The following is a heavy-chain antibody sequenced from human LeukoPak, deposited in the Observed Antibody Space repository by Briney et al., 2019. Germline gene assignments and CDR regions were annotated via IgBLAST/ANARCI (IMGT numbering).Heavy chain of an antibody. CDR2: ISGSGGST. J-gene: IGHJ1*01. CDR1: GFTFSSYA. V-gene: IGHV3-23*01. D-gene: IGHD3-22*01. CDR3: AKDPLITMIVVVTQNRPLQH. Sequence: GGSLRLSCAASGFTFSSYAMSWVRQAPGKGLEWVSAISGSGGSTYYADSVKGRFTISRDNSKNTLYLQMNSLRAEDTAVYYCAKDPLITMIVVVTQNRPLQHWGQGTLVTVSS.